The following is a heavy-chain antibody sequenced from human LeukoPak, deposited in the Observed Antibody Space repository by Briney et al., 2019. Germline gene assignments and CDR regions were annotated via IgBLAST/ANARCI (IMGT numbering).Heavy chain of an antibody. CDR2: ISSSGRTI. CDR3: AELGINMIGGV. D-gene: IGHD3-10*02. Sequence: PGGSLRLSCAASGCTFSSYEMNWVRQAPGKGLDGVSYISSSGRTIYYPDSLKGWFTISRDNDKNPLYLQMNSLTAEDTAVYYCAELGINMIGGVWGKGTTVTISS. CDR1: GCTFSSYE. J-gene: IGHJ6*04. V-gene: IGHV3-48*03.